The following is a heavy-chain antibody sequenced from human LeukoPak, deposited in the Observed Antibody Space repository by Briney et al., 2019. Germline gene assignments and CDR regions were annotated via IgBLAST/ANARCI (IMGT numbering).Heavy chain of an antibody. D-gene: IGHD3-10*01. Sequence: SETLSLTCAVSGGSISSGGYSWSWIRQPPGKGLEWIGYIYYSGSTYYNPSLKSRVTISVDTSKNQFSLELSSVTAADTAVYYCARELRYSFDVWGQGTMVTVSS. J-gene: IGHJ3*01. V-gene: IGHV4-30-4*07. CDR2: IYYSGST. CDR1: GGSISSGGYS. CDR3: ARELRYSFDV.